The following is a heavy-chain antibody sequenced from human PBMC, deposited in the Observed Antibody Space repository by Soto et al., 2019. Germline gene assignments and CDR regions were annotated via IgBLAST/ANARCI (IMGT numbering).Heavy chain of an antibody. CDR2: IKQDGSET. CDR3: ASSQLPLDAFDI. CDR1: GFTFSSYW. D-gene: IGHD3-16*02. J-gene: IGHJ3*02. Sequence: EVQLVESGGGLVQPGGSLRLSCAASGFTFSSYWMSWVRQAPGKGLEWVAHIKQDGSETYYVDSVKGRFAISRDNAENSLYLQMNSLRAEDAAVYYFASSQLPLDAFDIWGQGTMVTVSS. V-gene: IGHV3-7*01.